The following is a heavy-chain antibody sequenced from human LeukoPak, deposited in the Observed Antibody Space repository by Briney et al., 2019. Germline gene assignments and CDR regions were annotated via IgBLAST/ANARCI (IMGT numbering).Heavy chain of an antibody. CDR2: MNPNSGNT. D-gene: IGHD3-10*01. J-gene: IGHJ4*02. CDR3: AGGLGLLWFGESSAGY. CDR1: GYTFTSYD. V-gene: IGHV1-8*01. Sequence: ASVKVSCKASGYTFTSYDINWVRQATGQGLEWMGWMNPNSGNTGYAQKFQGRVTMTRNTSISTAYMELSSLRSEDTAVYYCAGGLGLLWFGESSAGYWGQGTLVTVSS.